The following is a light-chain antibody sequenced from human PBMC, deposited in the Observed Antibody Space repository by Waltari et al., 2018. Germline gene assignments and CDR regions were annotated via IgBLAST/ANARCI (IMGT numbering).Light chain of an antibody. CDR1: ENINSN. Sequence: IQMTQSPPSLSASIGDRVTLTCRASENINSNLNWYQQKQGTAPKLLISKASILESGAPSRFLGSGSRTDYSLTISSLQSEDVGTYYCQHCYGTPFTFGPGTKLDIK. V-gene: IGKV1-39*01. CDR2: KAS. CDR3: QHCYGTPFT. J-gene: IGKJ3*01.